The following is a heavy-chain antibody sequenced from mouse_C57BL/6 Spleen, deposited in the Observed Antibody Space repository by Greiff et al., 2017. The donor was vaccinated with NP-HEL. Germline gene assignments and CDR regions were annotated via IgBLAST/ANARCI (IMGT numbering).Heavy chain of an antibody. CDR2: INPNNGGT. V-gene: IGHV1-22*01. CDR1: GYTFTDYN. Sequence: DVQLQESGPELVKPGASVKMSCKASGYTFTDYNMHWVKQSHGKSLEWIGYINPNNGGTSYNEKFKGKATLTVNKSSSTAYMELRSLTSEDSAVYYCARWDYDYFDDWGQGTTLTVSS. D-gene: IGHD2-4*01. J-gene: IGHJ2*01. CDR3: ARWDYDYFDD.